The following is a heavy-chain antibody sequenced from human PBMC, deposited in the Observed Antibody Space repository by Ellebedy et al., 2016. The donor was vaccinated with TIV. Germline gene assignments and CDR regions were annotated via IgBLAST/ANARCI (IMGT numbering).Heavy chain of an antibody. Sequence: ASVKVSXXASGYTFTSYGISWVRQAPGQGLEWMGWISAYNGNTNYAQKLQGRVTMTTDTSTSTAYMELRSLRSDDTAVYYCARCCYIFPLDAFDIWGQGTMVTVSS. CDR3: ARCCYIFPLDAFDI. J-gene: IGHJ3*02. V-gene: IGHV1-18*01. CDR1: GYTFTSYG. CDR2: ISAYNGNT. D-gene: IGHD2-2*02.